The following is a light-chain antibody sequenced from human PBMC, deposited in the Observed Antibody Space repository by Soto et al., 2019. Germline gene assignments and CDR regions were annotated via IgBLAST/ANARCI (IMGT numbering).Light chain of an antibody. Sequence: QSALTQPASVSGCPGQSITISCTGTSSDVGSYNLVSWYQQHPGKAPKLMIYEGSKRPSGVSNRFSGSKSGNTASLTISGLQAEDEADYYCCSYAGSSTLGVFGGGTKLTVL. CDR2: EGS. CDR1: SSDVGSYNL. CDR3: CSYAGSSTLGV. J-gene: IGLJ2*01. V-gene: IGLV2-23*01.